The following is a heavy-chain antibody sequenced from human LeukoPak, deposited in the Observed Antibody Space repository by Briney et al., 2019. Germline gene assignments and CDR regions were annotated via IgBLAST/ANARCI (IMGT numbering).Heavy chain of an antibody. Sequence: SETLSLTCTVSGGSVSSGSYYWSWIRQPPGKGLEWIGYIYYSGSTNYNPSLKSRVTISVDTSKNQFSLKLSSVAAADTAVYYCAREGYDSSFAHWGQGTLVTVSS. D-gene: IGHD3-22*01. J-gene: IGHJ5*02. CDR2: IYYSGST. CDR3: AREGYDSSFAH. CDR1: GGSVSSGSYY. V-gene: IGHV4-61*01.